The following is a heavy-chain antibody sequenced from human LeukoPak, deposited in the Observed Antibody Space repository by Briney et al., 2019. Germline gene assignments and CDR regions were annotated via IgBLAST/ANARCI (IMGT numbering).Heavy chain of an antibody. D-gene: IGHD6-19*01. CDR2: ISSSSSYI. CDR1: GFTFSSYS. Sequence: PGGSLRLSCAASGFTFSSYSMNWVRQAPGKGLEWVSSISSSSSYIYYADSVKGRFTISRDNAKNSLYLQMNSLRAEDTAVYYCVRDKGGVAVAGTIGWFDPWGQGTLVTVSS. J-gene: IGHJ5*02. V-gene: IGHV3-21*01. CDR3: VRDKGGVAVAGTIGWFDP.